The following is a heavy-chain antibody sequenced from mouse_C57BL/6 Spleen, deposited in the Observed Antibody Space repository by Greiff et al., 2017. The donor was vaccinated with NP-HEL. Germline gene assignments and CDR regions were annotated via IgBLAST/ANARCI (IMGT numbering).Heavy chain of an antibody. D-gene: IGHD2-3*01. CDR1: GFTFSDYG. V-gene: IGHV5-17*01. CDR3: ARGGDGYFLYYFDY. CDR2: ISSGSSTI. J-gene: IGHJ2*01. Sequence: VQLKESGGGLVKPGGSLKLSCAASGFTFSDYGMHWVRQAPEKGLEWVAYISSGSSTIYYADTVKGRFTISRDNAKNTLFLQMTSLRSEDTAMYYCARGGDGYFLYYFDYWGQGTTLTVSS.